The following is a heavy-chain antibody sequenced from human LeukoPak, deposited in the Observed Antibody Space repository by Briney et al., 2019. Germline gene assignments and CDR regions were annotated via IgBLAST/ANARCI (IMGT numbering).Heavy chain of an antibody. CDR1: GFTFSSYW. D-gene: IGHD2-21*01. Sequence: SGGSLRLSCAASGFTFSSYWMHWVRQAPGKGLVWVSRINSDGSSASYADSVKGRFTISRDNAKNSLYLQMNSLRAEDTAVYYCARDPLPYCGGDCYPVNWFDPWGQGTLVTVSS. CDR3: ARDPLPYCGGDCYPVNWFDP. CDR2: INSDGSSA. J-gene: IGHJ5*02. V-gene: IGHV3-74*01.